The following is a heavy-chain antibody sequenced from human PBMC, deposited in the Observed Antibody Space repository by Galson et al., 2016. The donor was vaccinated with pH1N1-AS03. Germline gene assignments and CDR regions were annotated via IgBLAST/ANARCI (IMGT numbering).Heavy chain of an antibody. CDR1: GFTFHNFA. Sequence: SLRLSCAASGFTFHNFAMTWVRQAPGKGLEWVSGVIGRGGSTFYADSVKGRFTISRDNSKNTLFLQMNRLRAEDTAVYYCAKDSPTNYNFWGGYYRAYGLDVWGQGTTVTVSS. D-gene: IGHD3-3*01. J-gene: IGHJ6*02. CDR2: VIGRGGST. CDR3: AKDSPTNYNFWGGYYRAYGLDV. V-gene: IGHV3-23*01.